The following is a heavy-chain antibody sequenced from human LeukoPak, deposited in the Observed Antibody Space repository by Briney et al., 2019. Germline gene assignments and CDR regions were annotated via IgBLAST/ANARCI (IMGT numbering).Heavy chain of an antibody. Sequence: PSETLSLTCTVSGGSISSYYWSWIRQPPGKGLEWIGYIYYSGSTNYNPSLKSRVTMSVDTSKNQFSLKLSSVTAADTAVYYCARDDGSSWPDGDYWGQGTLVTVSS. CDR1: GGSISSYY. J-gene: IGHJ4*02. CDR2: IYYSGST. D-gene: IGHD6-13*01. CDR3: ARDDGSSWPDGDY. V-gene: IGHV4-59*12.